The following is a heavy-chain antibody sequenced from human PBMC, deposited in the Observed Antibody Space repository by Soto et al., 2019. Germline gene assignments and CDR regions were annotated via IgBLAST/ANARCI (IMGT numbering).Heavy chain of an antibody. CDR1: GFTFSSYG. CDR3: AKDDMMAVAGILAY. J-gene: IGHJ4*02. V-gene: IGHV3-30*18. CDR2: ISYDGSNK. D-gene: IGHD6-19*01. Sequence: GGSLRLSCAASGFTFSSYGMHWVRQAPGKGLEWVAVISYDGSNKYYADSVKGRFTISRDNSKNTLYLQMNSLRAEDTAVYYCAKDDMMAVAGILAYWGQGTLVTVSS.